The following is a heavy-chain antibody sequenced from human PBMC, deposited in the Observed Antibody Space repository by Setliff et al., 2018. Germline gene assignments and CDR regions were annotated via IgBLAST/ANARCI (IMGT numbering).Heavy chain of an antibody. D-gene: IGHD2-21*02. V-gene: IGHV4-39*07. CDR1: GDSISSNSHY. CDR2: IYYSGST. CDR3: ARGFDVCGGGACYTDGPYYFDY. J-gene: IGHJ4*02. Sequence: SETLSLTCIVSGDSISSNSHYWGWIRQPPGKGLEWIGTIYYSGSTYYNPSLKSRVTISVDTSKNQFSLKLSSVAAADTAVYYCARGFDVCGGGACYTDGPYYFDYWGLGTLVTVS.